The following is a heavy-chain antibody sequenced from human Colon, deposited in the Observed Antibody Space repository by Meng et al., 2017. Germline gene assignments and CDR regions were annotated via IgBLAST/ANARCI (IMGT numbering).Heavy chain of an antibody. D-gene: IGHD3-10*01. Sequence: QVQLPESGPGLVEPSQTLSLDCTVSGDPVSRGSYWTWIRQSAGKGLEWIGRIHTSGNTNYNPSLKSRVSMSVDTSKNQVSLRLTSLTAADTAVYFCARDQTYYGSGWFDPWGQGTLVTASS. V-gene: IGHV4-61*02. J-gene: IGHJ5*02. CDR3: ARDQTYYGSGWFDP. CDR1: GDPVSRGSY. CDR2: IHTSGNT.